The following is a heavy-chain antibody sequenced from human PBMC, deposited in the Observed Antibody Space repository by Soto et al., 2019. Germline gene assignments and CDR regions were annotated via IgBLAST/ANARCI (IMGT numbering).Heavy chain of an antibody. CDR1: GYTFTSYG. CDR3: ARVYVVVVAATRFDP. V-gene: IGHV1-18*01. Sequence: ASVKVSCKASGYTFTSYGISWVRQAPGQGLEWMGWISAYNGNTNYAQKLQGRVTMTTDTSTSTAYMELRSLRSDATAVYYCARVYVVVVAATRFDPWGQGTLVTVSS. D-gene: IGHD2-15*01. J-gene: IGHJ5*02. CDR2: ISAYNGNT.